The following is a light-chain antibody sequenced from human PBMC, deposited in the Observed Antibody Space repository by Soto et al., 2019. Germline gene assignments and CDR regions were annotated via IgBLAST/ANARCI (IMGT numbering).Light chain of an antibody. Sequence: QSVLRQPPSVSEAPRQRITISCSGSSSNIGNNAVNWYQQLPGKAPKLLIYYDDLLPSGVSDRFSGSKSGTSASLAISGLQSEDEADYYCAAWDDSLNGYVFGTGTKVTVL. CDR3: AAWDDSLNGYV. V-gene: IGLV1-36*01. CDR2: YDD. J-gene: IGLJ1*01. CDR1: SSNIGNNA.